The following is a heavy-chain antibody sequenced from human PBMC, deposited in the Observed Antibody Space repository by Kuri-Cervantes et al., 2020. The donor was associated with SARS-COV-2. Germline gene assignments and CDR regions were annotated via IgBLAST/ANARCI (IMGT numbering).Heavy chain of an antibody. CDR3: AKAGSYYYDSSGYPIDY. D-gene: IGHD3-22*01. CDR2: IRYDGSNQ. V-gene: IGHV3-30*02. CDR1: GFTFSSYG. J-gene: IGHJ4*02. Sequence: GGSLRLSCATSGFTFSSYGMHWVRQAPGKGLEWVTFIRYDGSNQYYGDSVKGRFTISRDSSKNTLYLQMNSLRAEDTAVYYCAKAGSYYYDSSGYPIDYWGQGTLVTVSS.